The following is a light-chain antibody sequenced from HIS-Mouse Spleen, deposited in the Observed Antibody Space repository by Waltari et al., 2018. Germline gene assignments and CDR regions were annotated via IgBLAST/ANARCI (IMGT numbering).Light chain of an antibody. CDR1: SSYVGGYNS. V-gene: IGLV2-14*01. J-gene: IGLJ1*01. CDR3: SSYTSSSTYV. Sequence: QSALTQPASVSGSPGQSITISCTGTSSYVGGYNSVSWYQQHPGKAPKLMIYEVSNRPSGVSNRYSGSKSGNTASLTISELQAEDEADYYCSSYTSSSTYVFGTGTKVTVL. CDR2: EVS.